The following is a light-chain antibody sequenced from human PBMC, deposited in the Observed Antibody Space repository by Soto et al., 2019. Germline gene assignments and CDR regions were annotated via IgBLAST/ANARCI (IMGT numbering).Light chain of an antibody. Sequence: QSALSQPPSLSVSAGQSKTISFTGTSSDVDAYNHVSWYQQHPGKAPRLMIYEVSNRPSGVSNRFSGSKSGNTASLTISGLQAEDEADYYCSSYTSTNTYVFGTGTKVTVL. V-gene: IGLV2-14*01. J-gene: IGLJ1*01. CDR3: SSYTSTNTYV. CDR2: EVS. CDR1: SSDVDAYNH.